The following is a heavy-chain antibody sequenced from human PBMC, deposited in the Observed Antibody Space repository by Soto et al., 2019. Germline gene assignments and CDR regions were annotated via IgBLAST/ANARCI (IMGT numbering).Heavy chain of an antibody. Sequence: ASVKVSCKASGYTFTSYGISWVRQAPGQGLEWMGWISAYSGNTNYAQKLQGRVTMTTDTSTSTAYMELRSLRSDDTAVYYCARKDYYDSSGYRRDFDYWGQGTLVTVSS. CDR1: GYTFTSYG. CDR2: ISAYSGNT. J-gene: IGHJ4*02. D-gene: IGHD3-22*01. CDR3: ARKDYYDSSGYRRDFDY. V-gene: IGHV1-18*01.